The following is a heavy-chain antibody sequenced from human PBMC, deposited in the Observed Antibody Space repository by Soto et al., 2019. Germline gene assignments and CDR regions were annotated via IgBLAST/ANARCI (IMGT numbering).Heavy chain of an antibody. CDR1: GCTFTRYY. Sequence: GXSVKVSCKASGCTFTRYYMHWVRQAPGQGLEGRGIIXPSGGXTSYAPKFPGXXTMTRDTXXSTVYMELRSLRSEDTAVYYCAREATITPFFNYWGQGTLVTVSS. CDR3: AREATITPFFNY. V-gene: IGHV1-46*03. D-gene: IGHD5-12*01. CDR2: IXPSGGXT. J-gene: IGHJ4*02.